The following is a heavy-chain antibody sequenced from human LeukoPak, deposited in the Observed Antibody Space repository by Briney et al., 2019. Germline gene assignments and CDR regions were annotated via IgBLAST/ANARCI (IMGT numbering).Heavy chain of an antibody. V-gene: IGHV4-39*07. CDR2: IYYSGST. Sequence: SETLSLTCTVSGGSISSSSYYWGWIRQPPGKGLEWIGSIYYSGSTYYNPSLKSRVTISVDTSKNQFSLKLSSVTAEDTAVYYCARGEVGATYCFDYWGQGTLVTVSS. J-gene: IGHJ4*02. D-gene: IGHD1-26*01. CDR1: GGSISSSSYY. CDR3: ARGEVGATYCFDY.